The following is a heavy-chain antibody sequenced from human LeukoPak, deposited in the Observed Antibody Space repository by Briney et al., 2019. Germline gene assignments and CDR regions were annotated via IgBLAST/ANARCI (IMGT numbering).Heavy chain of an antibody. J-gene: IGHJ4*02. CDR3: ARDRYYYDSSGYYYFDY. CDR2: IYYSGST. D-gene: IGHD3-22*01. Sequence: SETLSLTCTVSGGSISSSSYYWGWIRQPPGKGLEWIGSIYYSGSTYYNPSLKSRVTISVDTSKNQFSLKLSSVTAADTAVYYCARDRYYYDSSGYYYFDYWGQGTLVTVSS. CDR1: GGSISSSSYY. V-gene: IGHV4-39*07.